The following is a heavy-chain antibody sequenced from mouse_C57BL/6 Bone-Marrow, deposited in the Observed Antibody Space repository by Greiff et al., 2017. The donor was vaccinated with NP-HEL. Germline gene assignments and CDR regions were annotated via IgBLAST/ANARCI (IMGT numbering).Heavy chain of an antibody. Sequence: EVQLQESGPELVKPGASVKMSCKASGYTFTDYNMHWVKQSHGKSLEWIGYINPNNGGTSYNQKFKGKATLTVNKSSSTAYMELRSLTSEDSAVYYCARRGTTVAYYFDYWGQGTTLTVSS. CDR1: GYTFTDYN. D-gene: IGHD1-1*01. J-gene: IGHJ2*01. V-gene: IGHV1-22*01. CDR3: ARRGTTVAYYFDY. CDR2: INPNNGGT.